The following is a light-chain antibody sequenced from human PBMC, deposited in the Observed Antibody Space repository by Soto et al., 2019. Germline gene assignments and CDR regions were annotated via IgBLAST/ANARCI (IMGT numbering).Light chain of an antibody. CDR3: QQYDDIPYT. Sequence: DIQMTQSPSSLSATVGDRVTITCQASQDINKYLNWYQQKPGKAPKLLIYDASHLERGVPSRFSGTSSGTSFTVTINSLQPEDVATYYCQQYDDIPYTFGQGTKLEIK. J-gene: IGKJ2*01. V-gene: IGKV1-33*01. CDR1: QDINKY. CDR2: DAS.